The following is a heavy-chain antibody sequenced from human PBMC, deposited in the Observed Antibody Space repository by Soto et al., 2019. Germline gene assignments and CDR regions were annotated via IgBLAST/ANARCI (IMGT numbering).Heavy chain of an antibody. Sequence: ASVKVSCKVSGYTLTELSMHWVRQAPGKGLEWMGGFDPEDGETIYAQKFQGRVTMTADTSTDTAYMELSSLRSEDTAVYYCATGSPIAVAGPLGYWGQGTLVTVSS. CDR3: ATGSPIAVAGPLGY. CDR1: GYTLTELS. CDR2: FDPEDGET. D-gene: IGHD6-19*01. J-gene: IGHJ4*02. V-gene: IGHV1-24*01.